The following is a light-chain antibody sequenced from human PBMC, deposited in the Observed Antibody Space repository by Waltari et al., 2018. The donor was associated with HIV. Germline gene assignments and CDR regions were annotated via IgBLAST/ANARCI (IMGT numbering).Light chain of an antibody. CDR1: SSNIGSNT. J-gene: IGLJ3*02. CDR3: AAWDDSLKGV. Sequence: QSVLTQPPSASGTPGQRVTISCSGSSSNIGSNTANWYQQRPGTAPKLLIYINNQRPSGVPDRFSGSKSGTSASLAISGLQSEDEADYYCAAWDDSLKGVFGGGTKLTVL. CDR2: INN. V-gene: IGLV1-44*01.